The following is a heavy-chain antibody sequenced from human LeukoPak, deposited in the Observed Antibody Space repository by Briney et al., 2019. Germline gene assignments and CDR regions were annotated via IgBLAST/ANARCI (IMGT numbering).Heavy chain of an antibody. CDR2: INAGNGNT. V-gene: IGHV1-3*01. CDR1: GYTFTSYA. CDR3: ARVGGNYDILTGYRYNWFDP. D-gene: IGHD3-9*01. Sequence: GASVKGSCKASGYTFTSYAMHWVRQAPGQRLEWMGWINAGNGNTKYSQKFQGRVTITRDTSASTAYMELSSLRSEDTAVYYCARVGGNYDILTGYRYNWFDPWGQGTLVTVSS. J-gene: IGHJ5*02.